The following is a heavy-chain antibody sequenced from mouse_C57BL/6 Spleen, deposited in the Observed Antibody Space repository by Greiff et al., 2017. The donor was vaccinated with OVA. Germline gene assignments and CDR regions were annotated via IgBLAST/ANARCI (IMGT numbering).Heavy chain of an antibody. CDR3: ARSYYYAMDY. J-gene: IGHJ4*01. V-gene: IGHV1-52*01. CDR2: IDPSDSET. Sequence: QVQLQQPGAELVRPGSSVKLSCKASGYTFTSYWMHWVKQRPIQGLEWIGNIDPSDSETHYNQKFKDKATLTVDKSSSTAYMQLSSLTSEDSAVYYCARSYYYAMDYWGQGTSVTVSS. CDR1: GYTFTSYW.